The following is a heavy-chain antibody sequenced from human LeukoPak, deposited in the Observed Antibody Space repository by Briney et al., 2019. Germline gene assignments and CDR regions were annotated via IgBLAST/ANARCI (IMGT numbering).Heavy chain of an antibody. CDR1: GYTFTSYG. V-gene: IGHV1-18*01. CDR2: ISAYNGNT. J-gene: IGHJ5*02. CDR3: ARARSPSSGYLLRDHNWFDP. D-gene: IGHD3-22*01. Sequence: ASVKVSCKATGYTFTSYGVSWVRQAPGQGVEWMGRISAYNGNTNYAQKLQGRVTMTTDTSTSTAYMELRSLRSDDTAVYYCARARSPSSGYLLRDHNWFDPWGQGSLVTVSS.